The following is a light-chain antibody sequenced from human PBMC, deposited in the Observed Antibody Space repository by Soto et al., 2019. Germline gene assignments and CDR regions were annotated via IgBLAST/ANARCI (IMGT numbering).Light chain of an antibody. Sequence: EIVLTQSPSTLALSPGERATLSCRASQSVSSNYLDWYQQKPGQAPRLLIYDASNRATGIPDRFSGSGSGTDFTLTISSLEHEDFALYYCQQRSNWPRTFGQGTKV. V-gene: IGKV3D-20*02. CDR3: QQRSNWPRT. J-gene: IGKJ1*01. CDR1: QSVSSNY. CDR2: DAS.